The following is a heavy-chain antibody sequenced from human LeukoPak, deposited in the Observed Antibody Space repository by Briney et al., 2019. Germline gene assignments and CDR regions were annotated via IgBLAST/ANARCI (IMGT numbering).Heavy chain of an antibody. CDR1: GFTSSTYS. Sequence: PGGSLRLSCAASGFTSSTYSMNWVRQAPGKGLEWISYITDDASTIYYADSVQGRFTISRDNAENSLFLQMTSLRVEDTAVYYCVARGGWARFDYWGQGALVTVSA. V-gene: IGHV3-48*04. CDR2: ITDDASTI. D-gene: IGHD6-19*01. CDR3: VARGGWARFDY. J-gene: IGHJ4*02.